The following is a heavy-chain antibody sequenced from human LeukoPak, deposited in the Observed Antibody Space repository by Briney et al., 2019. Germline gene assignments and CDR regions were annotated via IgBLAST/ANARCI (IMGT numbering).Heavy chain of an antibody. J-gene: IGHJ4*02. Sequence: AVTVSCKASGGTFNCYAISWVRQAPGPGQEWMGGVSPIFGTAKYAQKLQGRVTITTDDSTRTAYMELSSLRSENTALYHRASQLQSNYYGSGSRSGYFEYWGQGTLVTVSS. CDR3: ASQLQSNYYGSGSRSGYFEY. D-gene: IGHD3-10*01. CDR1: GGTFNCYA. V-gene: IGHV1-69*05. CDR2: VSPIFGTA.